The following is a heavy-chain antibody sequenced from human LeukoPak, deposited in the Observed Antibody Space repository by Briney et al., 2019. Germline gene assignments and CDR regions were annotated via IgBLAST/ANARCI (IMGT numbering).Heavy chain of an antibody. CDR2: INHSGST. CDR1: GGSFSGYY. D-gene: IGHD6-19*01. CDR3: AVSGYSSGWYSYFQH. V-gene: IGHV4-34*01. J-gene: IGHJ1*01. Sequence: PSETLSLTCAVYGGSFSGYYWSWIRQPPGKGLEWIGEINHSGSTNNNPSLKSRVTISVDTSKNQFSLKLSSVTAADTAVYYCAVSGYSSGWYSYFQHWGQGTLVTVSS.